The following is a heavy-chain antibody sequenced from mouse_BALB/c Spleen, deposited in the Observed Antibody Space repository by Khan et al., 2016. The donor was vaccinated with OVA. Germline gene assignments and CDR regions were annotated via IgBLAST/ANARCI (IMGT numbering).Heavy chain of an antibody. Sequence: QIQLVQSGAERAKPGASVKMSCKASGYTFTTYWMHWVKQRPGQGLEWIGYINPTSGYTDYNEKFKDRATLSADKSSSTAYMQLSSLTSEDSAVYYCTRERIDYWGQGTTLTVSS. CDR2: INPTSGYT. CDR3: TRERIDY. CDR1: GYTFTTYW. J-gene: IGHJ2*01. V-gene: IGHV1-7*01.